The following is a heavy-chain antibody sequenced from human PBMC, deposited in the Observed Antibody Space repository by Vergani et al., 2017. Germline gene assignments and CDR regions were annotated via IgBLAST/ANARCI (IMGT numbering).Heavy chain of an antibody. D-gene: IGHD3-10*01. Sequence: EVHLVESGRGLVQPGRSLRLSCSGSGFTLGDYAMTWVRQAPGKGLEWVAFIWSKPYGGTTEYAASVKGRFTISRDDSKSIAYLQMNSLRAEDTAVYYCAKSGVLWFGDPKLDYYYYMDVWGKGTTVTVSS. CDR2: IWSKPYGGTT. CDR1: GFTLGDYA. V-gene: IGHV3-49*04. J-gene: IGHJ6*03. CDR3: AKSGVLWFGDPKLDYYYYMDV.